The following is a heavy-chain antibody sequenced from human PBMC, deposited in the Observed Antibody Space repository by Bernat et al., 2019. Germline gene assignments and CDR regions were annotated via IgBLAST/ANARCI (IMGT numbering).Heavy chain of an antibody. V-gene: IGHV1-18*04. J-gene: IGHJ6*03. CDR3: AKDFSSGYDAYYYMEV. Sequence: QVQLVQSGAEVKKPGSSVKVSCKASGYTFTSYGISWVRQAPGQGLEWMGWISAYNGNTNYAQKRQGRSTMTEDTATSKAYMELRNLRSDETAVYYGAKDFSSGYDAYYYMEVWGKGNTVTVSS. D-gene: IGHD5-12*01. CDR1: GYTFTSYG. CDR2: ISAYNGNT.